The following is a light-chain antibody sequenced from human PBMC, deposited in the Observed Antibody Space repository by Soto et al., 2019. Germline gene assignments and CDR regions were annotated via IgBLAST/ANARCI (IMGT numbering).Light chain of an antibody. Sequence: QSVLTQPPSVSAAPGQKVTISCSGSSSNIGSNYVSWYQQVPGTAPKLLIYDSNKRPSGIPDRFSGSKSGTSATLDITGLQTGDEADYYCGTWDSSLSAVVFGGGTKVTVL. V-gene: IGLV1-51*01. J-gene: IGLJ2*01. CDR3: GTWDSSLSAVV. CDR1: SSNIGSNY. CDR2: DSN.